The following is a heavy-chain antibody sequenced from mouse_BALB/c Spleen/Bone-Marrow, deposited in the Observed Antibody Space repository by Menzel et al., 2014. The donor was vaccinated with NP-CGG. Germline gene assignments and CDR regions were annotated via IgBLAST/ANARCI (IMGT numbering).Heavy chain of an antibody. D-gene: IGHD1-2*01. CDR2: INPYNDGS. J-gene: IGHJ2*01. CDR3: AKYYYGYYFDY. CDR1: GYTFTSYV. Sequence: VQLQQSGPELVKPGASVKMSCKASGYTFTSYVMHWVKQKPGQGLEWIGYINPYNDGSKYNEKFKGKATLTSDKSSSTAYMELSSLTSEDSAVHYCAKYYYGYYFDYWGQGTTLTVSS. V-gene: IGHV1-14*01.